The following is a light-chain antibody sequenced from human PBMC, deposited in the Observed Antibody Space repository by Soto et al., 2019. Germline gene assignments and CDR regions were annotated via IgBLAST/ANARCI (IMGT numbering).Light chain of an antibody. CDR3: QQYGSSGT. CDR2: GAS. V-gene: IGKV3-20*01. CDR1: QSVSNNY. J-gene: IGKJ1*01. Sequence: EIVLTQSPGTLSLSPGERATLSCRASQSVSNNYLAWYQQKPGQAPRLLIYGASNRATGIPDRFSGSGSGTDFTLTISRLEPEYFAVDYCQQYGSSGTFGQGTKVDIK.